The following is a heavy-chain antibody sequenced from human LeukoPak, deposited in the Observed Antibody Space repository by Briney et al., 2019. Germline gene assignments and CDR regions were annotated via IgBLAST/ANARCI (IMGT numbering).Heavy chain of an antibody. CDR2: IWYDGSIK. Sequence: GGSLRLSCAASRFTFSTYGMHWVRQAPGKGLEWVAVIWYDGSIKDYADSVKGRFTISRDNSKNTMYLQMNSLRAEDTALYYCARGQQLVKTDWGQGTLVTVSS. V-gene: IGHV3-33*01. CDR1: RFTFSTYG. D-gene: IGHD6-13*01. CDR3: ARGQQLVKTD. J-gene: IGHJ4*02.